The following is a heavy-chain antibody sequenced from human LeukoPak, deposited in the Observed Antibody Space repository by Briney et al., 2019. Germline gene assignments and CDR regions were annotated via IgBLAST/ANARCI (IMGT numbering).Heavy chain of an antibody. CDR3: ARGGWGFDY. CDR2: ISGSGGGT. V-gene: IGHV3-23*01. Sequence: GGSLRLSCAASGFTFSSYAMSWVRQAPEKGLEWVSTISGSGGGTYYADSVKGRFTISRDDSKNTLYLQMNSLRAEDTAVYYCARGGWGFDYWGQGTPVTVSS. D-gene: IGHD7-27*01. J-gene: IGHJ4*02. CDR1: GFTFSSYA.